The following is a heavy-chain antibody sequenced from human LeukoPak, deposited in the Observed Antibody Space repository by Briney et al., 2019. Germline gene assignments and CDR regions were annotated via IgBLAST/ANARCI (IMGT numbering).Heavy chain of an antibody. D-gene: IGHD6-6*01. V-gene: IGHV3-11*04. Sequence: GGSLRLSCSASGFTFSDSYMTWVRQAPGKGVEWVAYISGSGHDINYSESAKGRFTISRGNAKNSLYLQMSSLRVEDTAVYYCTRDPRHLDSWGQGTLVTVSS. CDR1: GFTFSDSY. J-gene: IGHJ4*02. CDR3: TRDPRHLDS. CDR2: ISGSGHDI.